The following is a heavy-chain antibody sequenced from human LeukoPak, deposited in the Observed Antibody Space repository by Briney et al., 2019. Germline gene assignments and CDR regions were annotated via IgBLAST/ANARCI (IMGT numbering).Heavy chain of an antibody. Sequence: ASVKVSCKASGYTFTSYYMHWVRQAPGQGLEWMGIINPSGGSTSYAQKFQGGVTMTRDTSTSTVYMELSSLRSEDTAVYYCASSVVGATPSFDYWGQGTLVTVSS. V-gene: IGHV1-46*01. CDR1: GYTFTSYY. J-gene: IGHJ4*02. CDR2: INPSGGST. D-gene: IGHD1-26*01. CDR3: ASSVVGATPSFDY.